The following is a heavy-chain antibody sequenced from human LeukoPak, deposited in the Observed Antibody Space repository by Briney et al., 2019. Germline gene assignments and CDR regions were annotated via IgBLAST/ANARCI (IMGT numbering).Heavy chain of an antibody. CDR1: GFTVSNNY. V-gene: IGHV3-66*01. Sequence: GGSLRLSCAASGFTVSNNYMSWVRQAPGKGLEWVSIIYSGGTTYYGDSVKGRFTISRDNSKNTVYLQMNSLRAEDTAVYYCAGGRGGDSSGYPLHWGQGTLVTVSS. CDR2: IYSGGTT. CDR3: AGGRGGDSSGYPLH. D-gene: IGHD3-22*01. J-gene: IGHJ4*02.